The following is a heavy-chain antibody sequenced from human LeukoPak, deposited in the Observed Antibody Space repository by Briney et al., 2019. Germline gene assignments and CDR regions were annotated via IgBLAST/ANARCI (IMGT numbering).Heavy chain of an antibody. J-gene: IGHJ4*02. CDR3: AKETVGSGWYEKDY. Sequence: GGSLRLSCAASGFTFSSYAMSWVRQAPGKGLELVSAISGSGGSTYYADSVKGRFTISRDNAKNTLYLQMNSLRAEDTAVYYCAKETVGSGWYEKDYWGQGTLVTVSS. CDR2: ISGSGGST. V-gene: IGHV3-23*01. CDR1: GFTFSSYA. D-gene: IGHD6-19*01.